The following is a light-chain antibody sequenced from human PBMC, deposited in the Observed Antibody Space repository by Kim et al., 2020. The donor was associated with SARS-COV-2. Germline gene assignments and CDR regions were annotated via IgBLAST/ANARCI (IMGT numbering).Light chain of an antibody. CDR2: AAS. CDR3: QHSYRTPRT. J-gene: IGKJ1*01. Sequence: ASVGDRVTITCRASQSISNYLDWYQQKPGKAPKLLIYAASSLQSGVPSRFSGSGSGTDFTLTISSLQPEDFATYYCQHSYRTPRTFGQGTKVEIK. CDR1: QSISNY. V-gene: IGKV1-39*01.